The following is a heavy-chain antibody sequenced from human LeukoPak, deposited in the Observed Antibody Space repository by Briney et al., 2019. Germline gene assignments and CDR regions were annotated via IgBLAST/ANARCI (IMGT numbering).Heavy chain of an antibody. J-gene: IGHJ4*02. D-gene: IGHD3-10*01. CDR3: ARGRIFILVRGVPESRIDY. CDR1: GYTFTGYY. CDR2: INPNSGGT. V-gene: IGHV1-2*02. Sequence: GASVKVSCKASGYTFTGYYMHWVRQAPGQGLEWMGWINPNSGGTNYAQKFQGRVTMTRDTSISTAYMELSRLRSDDTAVYYCARGRIFILVRGVPESRIDYWGQGTQVTVSS.